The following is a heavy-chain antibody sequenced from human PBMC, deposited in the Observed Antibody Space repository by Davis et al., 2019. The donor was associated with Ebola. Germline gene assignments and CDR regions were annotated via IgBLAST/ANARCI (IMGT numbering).Heavy chain of an antibody. CDR1: GYTFTSYD. Sequence: ASVKVSCKASGYTFTSYDINWVRQATGQGLEWMGWMNPNSGNTGYAQKFQGRVTITRDTSASTAYMELSSLRSEDTSVYYCARDRGGDYSFDYWGQGTLVTVSS. CDR2: MNPNSGNT. J-gene: IGHJ4*02. D-gene: IGHD3-10*01. V-gene: IGHV1-8*01. CDR3: ARDRGGDYSFDY.